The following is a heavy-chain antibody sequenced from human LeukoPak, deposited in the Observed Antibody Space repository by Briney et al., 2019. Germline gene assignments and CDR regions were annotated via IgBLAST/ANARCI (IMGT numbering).Heavy chain of an antibody. J-gene: IGHJ4*02. CDR1: GYTFTGYY. D-gene: IGHD5-12*01. Sequence: ASVKVSCKASGYTFTGYYMHWVRQAPGQGLEWMGWINPNSGGTNYAQKFQGRVTMTRDMSTSTVYMELSSLRSEDTAVYYCARDQSPNIVPTIGLDYWGQGTLVTVSS. V-gene: IGHV1-2*02. CDR3: ARDQSPNIVPTIGLDY. CDR2: INPNSGGT.